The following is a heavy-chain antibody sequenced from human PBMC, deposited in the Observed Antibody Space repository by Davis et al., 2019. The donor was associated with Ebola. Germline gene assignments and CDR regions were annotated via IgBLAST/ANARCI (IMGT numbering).Heavy chain of an antibody. CDR2: INPSGGST. Sequence: AASVKVSCKASGYTFTSYYMHWVRQAPGQGLEWMGIINPSGGSTSYAQKFQGRVTMTRDTSTSTVYMEVGSLRSEDTAVYYCSRDSPTVVVPAAILRQNENRLDHWGQGTLVTVSS. CDR3: SRDSPTVVVPAAILRQNENRLDH. V-gene: IGHV1-46*01. CDR1: GYTFTSYY. D-gene: IGHD2-2*02. J-gene: IGHJ4*02.